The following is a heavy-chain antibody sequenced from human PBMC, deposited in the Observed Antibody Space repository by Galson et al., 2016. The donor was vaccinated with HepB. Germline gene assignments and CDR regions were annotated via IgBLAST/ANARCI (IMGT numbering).Heavy chain of an antibody. CDR2: IDARSIFI. CDR3: ARERAHFLFSDAFDM. V-gene: IGHV3-21*01. CDR1: GFTFSSYS. J-gene: IGHJ3*02. Sequence: SLRLSCAASGFTFSSYSISWVRQAPGKGLEWVSSIDARSIFIYYAASAKGRFTLSRDNAKNSVYLQMNGLRAEDTAVYYCARERAHFLFSDAFDMWGQGTMVTVSS. D-gene: IGHD3-3*02.